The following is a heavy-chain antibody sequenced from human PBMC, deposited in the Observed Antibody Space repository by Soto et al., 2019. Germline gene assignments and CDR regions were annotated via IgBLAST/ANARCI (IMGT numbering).Heavy chain of an antibody. J-gene: IGHJ4*02. Sequence: ASVKVSCKASGGTFSSYTISWVRQAPGQGLEWMGRIIPILGIANYAQKFQGRVTITADKSTSTAYMELSSLRSEDTAVYYCAREGGEYDYIWGSYRYFDSWGQGTLVTVSS. CDR1: GGTFSSYT. D-gene: IGHD3-16*02. CDR3: AREGGEYDYIWGSYRYFDS. V-gene: IGHV1-69*04. CDR2: IIPILGIA.